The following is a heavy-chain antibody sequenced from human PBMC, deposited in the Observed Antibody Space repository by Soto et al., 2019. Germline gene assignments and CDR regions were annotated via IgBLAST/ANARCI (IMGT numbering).Heavy chain of an antibody. CDR3: ATGGYGQFDY. D-gene: IGHD5-12*01. V-gene: IGHV3-9*01. CDR2: ISWNSGNI. Sequence: EVQLVESGGGLVQPGRSLRLSCAASGFTFDDYAMHWVRQAPGKGLEWVSGISWNSGNIGYADSVKGRFTISRDNAKNSLYLQMNRLRAEDTALYYCATGGYGQFDYWGQGTLVTVSS. J-gene: IGHJ4*02. CDR1: GFTFDDYA.